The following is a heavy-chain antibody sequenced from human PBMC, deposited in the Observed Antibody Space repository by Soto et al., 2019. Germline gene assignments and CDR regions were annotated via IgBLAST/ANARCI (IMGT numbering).Heavy chain of an antibody. J-gene: IGHJ6*02. Sequence: QVRLVESGGAAVQPGRSLRLSCAASGFTFSTYARHWVRQAPGKGLEWVAVISYDGSDKYYADSVKGRFTISRDNSKSTVYLQMNSLRAEDTAVYYCARETDGMDAWGQGTTVTVSS. CDR2: ISYDGSDK. V-gene: IGHV3-30-3*01. CDR1: GFTFSTYA. CDR3: ARETDGMDA.